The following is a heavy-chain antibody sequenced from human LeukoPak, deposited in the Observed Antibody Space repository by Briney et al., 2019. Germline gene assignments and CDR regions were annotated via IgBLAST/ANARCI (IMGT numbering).Heavy chain of an antibody. CDR3: VRESPTGFDY. Sequence: ASVKVSCKASGYTFSSYAITWVRQAPGQGLERMGWISGYNGNTNYAQEFQGRLTTTTDTSTTTTYMELRSLRSDDTALYYCVRESPTGFDYWGQGTLVTVSS. J-gene: IGHJ4*02. CDR1: GYTFSSYA. V-gene: IGHV1-18*01. D-gene: IGHD4-17*01. CDR2: ISGYNGNT.